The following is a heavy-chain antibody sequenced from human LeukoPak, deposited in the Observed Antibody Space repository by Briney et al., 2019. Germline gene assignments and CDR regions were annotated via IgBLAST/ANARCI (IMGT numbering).Heavy chain of an antibody. V-gene: IGHV3-48*02. CDR1: EFAFSTYN. D-gene: IGHD5-18*01. CDR2: ISTGSSTT. Sequence: TGGSLRLSCAASEFAFSTYNMNWVRQAPGKGLEWVSYISTGSSTTYYADSVKGRFTISRDNVENSLYLQMNSLRDEDTAVYYCAPEVVGYSYGHQNDYWGQGTLVTVSS. J-gene: IGHJ4*02. CDR3: APEVVGYSYGHQNDY.